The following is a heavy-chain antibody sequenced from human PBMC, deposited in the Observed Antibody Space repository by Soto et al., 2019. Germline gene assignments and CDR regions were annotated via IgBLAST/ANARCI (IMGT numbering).Heavy chain of an antibody. Sequence: QVQLVQSGAEVKKPGASVKISCKASGYTFTTYDINWVRQATGQGLEWMGWMNPNNGKTGYAQKFQGRVTMTRDTSISKVYLELRRVRPEDPARQYWAKPKKPSGPIHFDYLGQGTLVTVPS. D-gene: IGHD6-6*01. V-gene: IGHV1-8*01. J-gene: IGHJ4*02. CDR3: AKPKKPSGPIHFDY. CDR1: GYTFTTYD. CDR2: MNPNNGKT.